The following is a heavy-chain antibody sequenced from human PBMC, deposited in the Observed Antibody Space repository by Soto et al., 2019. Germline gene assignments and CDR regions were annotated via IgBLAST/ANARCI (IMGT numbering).Heavy chain of an antibody. CDR3: ARVRVNYDFWSGHDQVDWFDP. J-gene: IGHJ5*02. Sequence: SETLSLTCTVSGGSISSYYWSWIRQPPGKGLEWIGYIYYSGSTSYNPSLKSRVTISVDTSKNQFSLKLSSVTAADTAVYYCARVRVNYDFWSGHDQVDWFDPWGQGTLVTVSS. CDR2: IYYSGST. D-gene: IGHD3-3*01. V-gene: IGHV4-59*01. CDR1: GGSISSYY.